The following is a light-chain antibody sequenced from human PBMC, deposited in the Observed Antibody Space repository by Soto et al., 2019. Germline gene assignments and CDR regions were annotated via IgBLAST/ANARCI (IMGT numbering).Light chain of an antibody. CDR3: QQFGSSPLT. V-gene: IGKV3-11*01. CDR1: QNINNY. J-gene: IGKJ4*01. Sequence: EVVLTQSPVTLSLSPGERATLSCRASQNINNYLAWYQQKPGQPPRLLIYDAFNRATGIPARFSGSGSGTDFILTISSLEPEDFGVYYCQQFGSSPLTFGGGTKVEIK. CDR2: DAF.